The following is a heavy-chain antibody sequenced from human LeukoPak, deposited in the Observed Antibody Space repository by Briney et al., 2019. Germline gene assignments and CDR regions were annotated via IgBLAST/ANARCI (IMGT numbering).Heavy chain of an antibody. CDR3: ARERWVDAFDS. Sequence: PSGTLSLTCTVSAGSISSGSYYWRWIRQPAGKGLEWIARIYTSGSTNYNPSLKSRVTISVDTSKNQFSLKLSSVTAADTAVYYCARERWVDAFDSWGQGTMGTVS. J-gene: IGHJ3*02. CDR2: IYTSGST. V-gene: IGHV4-61*02. CDR1: AGSISSGSYY. D-gene: IGHD5-24*01.